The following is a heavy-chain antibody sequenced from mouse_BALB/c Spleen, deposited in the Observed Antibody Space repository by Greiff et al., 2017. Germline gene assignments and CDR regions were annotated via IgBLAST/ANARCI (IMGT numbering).Heavy chain of an antibody. D-gene: IGHD2-1*01. V-gene: IGHV3-6*02. CDR3: ASYGNYAMDY. Sequence: EVHLVESGPGLVKPSQSLSLTCSVTGYSITSGYYWNWIRQFPGNKLEWMGYISYDGSNNYNPSLKNRISITRDTSKNQFFLKLNSVTTEDTATYYSASYGNYAMDYWGQGTSVTVSS. CDR1: GYSITSGYY. CDR2: ISYDGSN. J-gene: IGHJ4*01.